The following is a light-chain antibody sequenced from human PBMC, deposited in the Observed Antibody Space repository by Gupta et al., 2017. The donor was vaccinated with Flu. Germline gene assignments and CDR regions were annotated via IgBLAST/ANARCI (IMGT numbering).Light chain of an antibody. Sequence: SALAQPSSVSASPGQSLTTACTGTNSDVGSFNLVSWYQQRPGKAPKVVIYEDHKWTAGNSNRFSGSKSGNTAALTVSGLQAEDEADYYCCTYAGSGWVFGGGTKLTVL. J-gene: IGLJ3*02. CDR2: EDH. V-gene: IGLV2-23*01. CDR3: CTYAGSGWV. CDR1: NSDVGSFNL.